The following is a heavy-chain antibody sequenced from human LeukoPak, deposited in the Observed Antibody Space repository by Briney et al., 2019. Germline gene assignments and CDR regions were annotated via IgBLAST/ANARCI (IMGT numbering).Heavy chain of an antibody. CDR3: ARLFSSSWYRGAFDL. J-gene: IGHJ3*01. CDR2: IYYSGNT. V-gene: IGHV4-39*01. Sequence: SETLSLTCTVSGDSGSSTSYYWGWIRQPPGKGLEWIGSIYYSGNTYYNPSLKSRVTISVDTSKNQFSLKLSSVTAADTAVYYCARLFSSSWYRGAFDLWGQGTMVTVSS. CDR1: GDSGSSTSYY. D-gene: IGHD6-13*01.